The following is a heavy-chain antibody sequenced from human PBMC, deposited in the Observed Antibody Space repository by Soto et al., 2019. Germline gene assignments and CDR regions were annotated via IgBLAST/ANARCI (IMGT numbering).Heavy chain of an antibody. D-gene: IGHD4-4*01. V-gene: IGHV3-7*04. J-gene: IGHJ4*02. Sequence: GGSLRVSCAASGFTFNRYWMKWVRQAPWRGLEWMGNINQDGSEKHYVDSVKGRFTISRDNAKDSVYLQMNSLKAEDTAMYYCARGGYDYSNPFDYWGQGTLVTVSS. CDR2: INQDGSEK. CDR1: GFTFNRYW. CDR3: ARGGYDYSNPFDY.